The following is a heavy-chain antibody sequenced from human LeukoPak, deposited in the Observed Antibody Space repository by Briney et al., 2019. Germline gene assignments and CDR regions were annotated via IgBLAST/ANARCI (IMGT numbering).Heavy chain of an antibody. J-gene: IGHJ6*02. Sequence: GGSLRLSCAASGFTFSSYGITWVRQAPGKGLEWVSTISATGGSTYYADSVKGRFTISRDNSKDTLYLQMNSLRAEDTALYYCAISYCSSTSCYPTNGMDVWGQGTTVTVSS. D-gene: IGHD2-2*01. CDR2: ISATGGST. CDR3: AISYCSSTSCYPTNGMDV. V-gene: IGHV3-23*01. CDR1: GFTFSSYG.